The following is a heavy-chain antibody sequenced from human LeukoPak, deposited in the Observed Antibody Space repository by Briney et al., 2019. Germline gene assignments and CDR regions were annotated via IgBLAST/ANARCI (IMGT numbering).Heavy chain of an antibody. CDR2: IYYSGST. J-gene: IGHJ5*02. D-gene: IGHD6-13*01. Sequence: SETLSLTCTVSGGSISSSSYYWGWIRQPPGKGLEWIGSIYYSGSTYYNPSLKSRVTISVDTSKNQLSLKLTSVTAADTAVYYCARVTAAAGTFGFDPWGQGTLVTVSS. V-gene: IGHV4-39*01. CDR3: ARVTAAAGTFGFDP. CDR1: GGSISSSSYY.